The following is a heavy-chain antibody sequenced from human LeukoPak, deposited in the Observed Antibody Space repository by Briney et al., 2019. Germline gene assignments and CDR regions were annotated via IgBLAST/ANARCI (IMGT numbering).Heavy chain of an antibody. V-gene: IGHV3-33*08. J-gene: IGHJ4*02. CDR2: IWYDGSNK. Sequence: PGGSLRLSCAASGFTFSSYWMHWVRQAPGKGLEWVAVIWYDGSNKYYADSVKGRFTISRDNSKNTLYLQMNSLRAEDTAVYYCAREGYSSSWYAYWGQGTLVTVSS. D-gene: IGHD6-13*01. CDR1: GFTFSSYW. CDR3: AREGYSSSWYAY.